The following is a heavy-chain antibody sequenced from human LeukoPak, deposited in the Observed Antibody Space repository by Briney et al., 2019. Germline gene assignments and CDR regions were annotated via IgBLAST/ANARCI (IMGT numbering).Heavy chain of an antibody. V-gene: IGHV1-18*01. Sequence: ASVKVSCKASGYTFTSYGISWVRQAPGQGLEWMGWINIYSGNSNYAQKLQGRVTMTTDTSTTTAYMELRSLISDDTAVYYCARGFPMGAITAYYYYMDVWGKGTTVTVSS. CDR3: ARGFPMGAITAYYYYMDV. CDR1: GYTFTSYG. CDR2: INIYSGNS. J-gene: IGHJ6*03. D-gene: IGHD1-26*01.